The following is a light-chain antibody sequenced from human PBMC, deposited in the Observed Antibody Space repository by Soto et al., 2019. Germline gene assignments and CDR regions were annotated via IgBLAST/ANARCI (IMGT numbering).Light chain of an antibody. Sequence: DIVMTQSPDSLAVSLGERATINCKSSQSILFSSNNKNYLAWYQQKAGQPPKLLIYWASTRESGVPDRFSGSGSATDFTLTISSLQAEDVAVYHCQQYYSAPMTFGQGTRLEIK. J-gene: IGKJ5*01. V-gene: IGKV4-1*01. CDR1: QSILFSSNNKNY. CDR3: QQYYSAPMT. CDR2: WAS.